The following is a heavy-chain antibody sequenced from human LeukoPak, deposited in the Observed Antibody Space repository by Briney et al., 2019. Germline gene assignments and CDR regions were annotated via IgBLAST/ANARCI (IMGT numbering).Heavy chain of an antibody. D-gene: IGHD1-26*01. J-gene: IGHJ4*02. CDR1: GFTFSSYG. CDR2: IWYDGSNK. V-gene: IGHV3-33*01. Sequence: GGSLRLSCAASGFTFSSYGMHWVRQAPGKGLEWVAVIWYDGSNKYYADSVKGRSTISRDNSKNTLYLQMNSLRAEDTAVYYCAREGRGARGFDYWGQGTLVTVSS. CDR3: AREGRGARGFDY.